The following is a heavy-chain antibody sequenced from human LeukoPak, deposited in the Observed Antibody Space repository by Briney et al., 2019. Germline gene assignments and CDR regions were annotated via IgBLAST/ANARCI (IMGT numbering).Heavy chain of an antibody. V-gene: IGHV4-4*07. CDR2: IYTSGST. CDR1: GGSISSYY. J-gene: IGHJ4*02. D-gene: IGHD6-19*01. Sequence: SETLSLTCTGSGGSISSYYWSWIRQPAGKGLEWIGRIYTSGSTNYNPSLKSRVTMSVDTSKNQFSLKLSSVTAADAAVYYCARAPPRYSSGWYPFDYWGQGTLVTVSS. CDR3: ARAPPRYSSGWYPFDY.